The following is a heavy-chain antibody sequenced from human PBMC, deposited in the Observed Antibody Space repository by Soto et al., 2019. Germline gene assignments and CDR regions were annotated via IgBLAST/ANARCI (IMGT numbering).Heavy chain of an antibody. V-gene: IGHV4-34*01. CDR2: INHSGST. CDR1: GGSFSGYY. J-gene: IGHJ6*02. D-gene: IGHD4-17*01. Sequence: KPSETLSLTCAVYGGSFSGYYWSWIRQPPGKGLEWIGEINHSGSTNYNPSLKSRVTISVDTSKNQFSLKLSSVTAADTAVYYCARATYDYGDYPYYGMDVWGQVTTVIVS. CDR3: ARATYDYGDYPYYGMDV.